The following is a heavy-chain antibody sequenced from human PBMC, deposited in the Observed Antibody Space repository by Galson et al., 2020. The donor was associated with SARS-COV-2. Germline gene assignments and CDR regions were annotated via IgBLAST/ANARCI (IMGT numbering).Heavy chain of an antibody. V-gene: IGHV2-70*11. CDR1: GFSLSSRGMC. D-gene: IGHD6-19*01. CDR3: ARIVSRTVADTGRRGAFDI. J-gene: IGHJ3*02. Sequence: GFSLSSRGMCVSWIRQPPGKALEWLARIDWDNNKYYNTSLKTRLTISKDTSKNQVVLTMTNMDPVDTATYYCARIVSRTVADTGRRGAFDIWGQGTMVTVSS. CDR2: IDWDNNK.